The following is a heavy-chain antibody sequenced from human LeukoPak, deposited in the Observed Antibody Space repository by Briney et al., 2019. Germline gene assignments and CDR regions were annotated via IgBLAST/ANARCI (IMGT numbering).Heavy chain of an antibody. J-gene: IGHJ3*02. CDR1: GFTFSSYG. D-gene: IGHD1-26*01. V-gene: IGHV3-30*02. CDR2: IRCDGSNK. CDR3: ARSAIVGATKGAFDI. Sequence: GGSLRLSCAASGFTFSSYGMHWVRQAPGKGLEWVAFIRCDGSNKYYADSVKGRFTISRDNSKNTLYLQMNSLRAEDTAVYYCARSAIVGATKGAFDIWGQGTMVTVSS.